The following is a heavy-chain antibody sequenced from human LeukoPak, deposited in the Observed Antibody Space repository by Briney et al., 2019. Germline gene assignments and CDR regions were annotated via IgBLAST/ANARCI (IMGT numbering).Heavy chain of an antibody. Sequence: ASVKVSCKVSGYTLTELSMHWARQAPGKGLEWMGGFDPEDGETIYAQKFQGRVTMTEDTSTDTAYMELSSLRSEDTAVYYCARGTRGWGYYYYCMDVWGKGTTVTVSS. CDR3: ARGTRGWGYYYYCMDV. D-gene: IGHD1-26*01. V-gene: IGHV1-24*01. CDR2: FDPEDGET. J-gene: IGHJ6*03. CDR1: GYTLTELS.